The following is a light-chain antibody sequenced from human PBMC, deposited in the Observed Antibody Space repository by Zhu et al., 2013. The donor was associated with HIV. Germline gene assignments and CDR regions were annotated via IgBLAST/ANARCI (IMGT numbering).Light chain of an antibody. V-gene: IGKV4-1*01. CDR2: WAS. Sequence: DIVMTQSPDSLAVSLGERATINCKSSQSVLYSSNNKNYLAWYQQNPGQPPKLLIYWASTRESGVPDRFSGSGSGTDFTLTISSLQAEDVAVYYCQQYYSTPYSFGQGTKLEMK. J-gene: IGKJ2*03. CDR3: QQYYSTPYS. CDR1: QSVLYSSNNKNY.